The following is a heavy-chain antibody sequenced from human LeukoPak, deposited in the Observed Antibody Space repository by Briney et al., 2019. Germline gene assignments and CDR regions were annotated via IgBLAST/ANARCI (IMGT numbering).Heavy chain of an antibody. CDR3: AIGCYQYSGASV. D-gene: IGHD6-6*01. V-gene: IGHV3-23*01. J-gene: IGHJ4*02. Sequence: GGSLRLSCAASGFTFSGYAMSWVRQAPGKGLEWVSSISGSGGSTYYPDSVKGRFTISRDKSKNTLSLQMNSLGAEDTDVYYCAIGCYQYSGASVWGKRTIVTVA. CDR2: ISGSGGST. CDR1: GFTFSGYA.